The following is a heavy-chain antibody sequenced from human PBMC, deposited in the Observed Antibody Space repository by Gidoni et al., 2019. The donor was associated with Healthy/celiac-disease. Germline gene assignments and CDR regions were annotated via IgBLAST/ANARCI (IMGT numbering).Heavy chain of an antibody. J-gene: IGHJ6*02. CDR1: GGSISSGGYY. CDR2: IYYSGST. V-gene: IGHV4-31*03. Sequence: QVQLQESGPGLVKPSQTLSLTCTVTGGSISSGGYYWSWLRQHPGKGLEWIGYIYYSGSTYYNPSLKSRVTISVDTSKNQFSLKLSSVTAADTAVYYCSSGSLSYGMDVWGQGTTVTVSS. CDR3: SSGSLSYGMDV.